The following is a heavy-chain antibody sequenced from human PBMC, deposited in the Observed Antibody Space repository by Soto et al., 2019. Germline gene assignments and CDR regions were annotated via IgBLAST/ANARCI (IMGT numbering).Heavy chain of an antibody. D-gene: IGHD6-13*01. V-gene: IGHV4-59*01. CDR2: IYYSGST. CDR1: GGSISSYY. Sequence: QVQLQESGPGLVKPSETLSLTCTVSGGSISSYYWSWIRQPPGKGLEWIGYIYYSGSTNYNPSLKSRVTISVDTSKNQFSLKLSYVTAADTAVYYCARVAEAGSFFFDYWGQGTLVTVSS. CDR3: ARVAEAGSFFFDY. J-gene: IGHJ4*02.